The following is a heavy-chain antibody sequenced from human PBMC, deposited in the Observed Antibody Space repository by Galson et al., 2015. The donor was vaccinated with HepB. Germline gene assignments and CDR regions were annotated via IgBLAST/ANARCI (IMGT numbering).Heavy chain of an antibody. J-gene: IGHJ4*02. Sequence: SLRLSCAASGFTFREHAMHWVRQAPGKGLQWVAIIWYDGSNKFYTDSVEGRFTISRDNSKNTLFLQMNSLRAEDTAVYYCARVSGRGGTPNYFDSYGFIDYWGQGTLVTVSS. CDR3: ARVSGRGGTPNYFDSYGFIDY. CDR2: IWYDGSNK. V-gene: IGHV3-33*01. CDR1: GFTFREHA. D-gene: IGHD3-22*01.